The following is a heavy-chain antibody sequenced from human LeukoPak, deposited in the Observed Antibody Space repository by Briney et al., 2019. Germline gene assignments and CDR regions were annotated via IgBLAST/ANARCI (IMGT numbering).Heavy chain of an antibody. Sequence: PGGSLRLSCAASGFTFSSYSMNWVRQAPGKGLEWVSYISSSSSTIFYADSVKGRFTISRDNAKNSLYLQMNSLRAEDTAVYYCARVGGSYQPDYFDYWGQGTLVTVSS. CDR3: ARVGGSYQPDYFDY. CDR2: ISSSSSTI. CDR1: GFTFSSYS. D-gene: IGHD2-15*01. J-gene: IGHJ4*02. V-gene: IGHV3-48*01.